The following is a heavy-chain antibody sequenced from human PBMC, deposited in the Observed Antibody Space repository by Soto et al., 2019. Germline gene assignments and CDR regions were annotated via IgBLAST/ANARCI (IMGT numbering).Heavy chain of an antibody. CDR1: GFTFDDDV. CDR2: ISWNSDLI. D-gene: IGHD3-3*01. CDR3: AKDMAHYDFWGNNERGLHF. J-gene: IGHJ6*02. V-gene: IGHV3-9*01. Sequence: PGGSLRLSCAASGFTFDDDVLHWVRQAPGKGLEWVSGISWNSDLIGYADSVKGRFTISRDNAKNRLYLQMNSLRRDDTAVYYCAKDMAHYDFWGNNERGLHFWGPGTTVTVFS.